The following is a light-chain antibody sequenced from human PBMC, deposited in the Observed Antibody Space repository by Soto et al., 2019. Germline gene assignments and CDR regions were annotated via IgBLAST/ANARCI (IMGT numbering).Light chain of an antibody. Sequence: SYELTQPPSVSVAPGKTARITFGGNKIGSKSVHWNQQKPGQAPVLVIYYDSDRPSGIPERSSGSNSGNTATLTISMVEAGDEADYYCQVWDSSSDHVVLGGRTKHTVL. CDR1: KIGSKS. J-gene: IGLJ2*01. V-gene: IGLV3-21*04. CDR3: QVWDSSSDHVV. CDR2: YDS.